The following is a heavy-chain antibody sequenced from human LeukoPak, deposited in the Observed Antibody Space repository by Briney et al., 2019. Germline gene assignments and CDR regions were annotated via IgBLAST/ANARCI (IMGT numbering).Heavy chain of an antibody. CDR3: ARMVVVVPAAMESNYYYYGMDV. D-gene: IGHD2-2*01. V-gene: IGHV4-34*01. Sequence: SETLSLTCAVYGGSFSGYYWSWNRQPPGKGLEWIGEINHSGSTNYNPSLKSRVTISVDTSKNQFSLKLSSVTAADTAVYYCARMVVVVPAAMESNYYYYGMDVWGQGTTVTVSS. CDR1: GGSFSGYY. CDR2: INHSGST. J-gene: IGHJ6*02.